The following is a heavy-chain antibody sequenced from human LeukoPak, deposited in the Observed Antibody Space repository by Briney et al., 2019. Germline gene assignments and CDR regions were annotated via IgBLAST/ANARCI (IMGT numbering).Heavy chain of an antibody. D-gene: IGHD3-10*02. Sequence: SETLSLTCTVSGGSISSGGYFWSWIRQHPGKGLEWIGYIYNRGSTHYSPSLRSQVTISVDTSKNQFSLKLTSVTAADTAVYYCARDLGTYVSTPLWGQGTMVTVSS. J-gene: IGHJ3*01. V-gene: IGHV4-31*01. CDR1: GGSISSGGYF. CDR3: ARDLGTYVSTPL. CDR2: IYNRGST.